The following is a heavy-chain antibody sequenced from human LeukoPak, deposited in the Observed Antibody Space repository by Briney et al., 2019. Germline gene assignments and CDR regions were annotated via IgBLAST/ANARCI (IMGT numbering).Heavy chain of an antibody. CDR1: GITFSNYW. J-gene: IGHJ4*02. Sequence: PGGTLRLSCAASGITFSNYWKHWVCQPPGRGLECVANIKQGGGEIYYFEFAKRRFTISRDDAKNSLSLQMSSLRAEDTAVYYCGKGWGWLIDYWGQGTVVTVSS. D-gene: IGHD6-19*01. V-gene: IGHV3-7*01. CDR3: GKGWGWLIDY. CDR2: IKQGGGEI.